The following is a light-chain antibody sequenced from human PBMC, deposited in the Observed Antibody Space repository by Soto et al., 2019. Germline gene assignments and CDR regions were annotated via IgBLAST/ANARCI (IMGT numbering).Light chain of an antibody. CDR3: QQANSFPHT. CDR2: AAS. V-gene: IGKV1-12*01. J-gene: IGKJ5*01. CDR1: PGISSW. Sequence: DIQLTQSPSSVSASVGVRVTITCRASPGISSWLAWYQQKPGKAPKLLIYAASSLQSGVPSRFSGSGSGTDFTLPISSLQPEEFATFYCQQANSFPHTFGQGTRLEIK.